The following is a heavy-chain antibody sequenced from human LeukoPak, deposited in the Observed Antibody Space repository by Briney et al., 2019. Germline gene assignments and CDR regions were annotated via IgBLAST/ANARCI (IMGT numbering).Heavy chain of an antibody. CDR3: VHRRGQSMGRGVPNWFDP. V-gene: IGHV2-5*02. Sequence: SGPTLVKPTQTLTLTCTFSGFSLTTNKVGVGWIRQPPGKALEWLALIYWDDDKRYSPSLRSRLNITRDTSKNQVVLTMTNMDPVDTATYYCVHRRGQSMGRGVPNWFDPWGQGTLVTVSS. CDR1: GFSLTTNKVG. CDR2: IYWDDDK. J-gene: IGHJ5*02. D-gene: IGHD3-10*01.